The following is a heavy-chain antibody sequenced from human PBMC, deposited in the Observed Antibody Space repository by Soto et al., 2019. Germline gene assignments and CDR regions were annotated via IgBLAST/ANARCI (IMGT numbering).Heavy chain of an antibody. CDR2: ISAYNGNT. D-gene: IGHD2-15*01. Sequence: ASVKVSCKASGYTFTSYGISWVRQAPGQGLEWMGWISAYNGNTNYAQKLQGRVTMTTDTSTSTAYMELRSLRSDDTAVYYCARGGIRCSGGSCSDDSVNWFDPWGQGTLVTVSS. J-gene: IGHJ5*02. CDR1: GYTFTSYG. V-gene: IGHV1-18*01. CDR3: ARGGIRCSGGSCSDDSVNWFDP.